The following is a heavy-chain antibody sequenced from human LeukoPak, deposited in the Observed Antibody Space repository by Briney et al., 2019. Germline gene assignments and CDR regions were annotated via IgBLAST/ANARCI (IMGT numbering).Heavy chain of an antibody. D-gene: IGHD3-10*01. V-gene: IGHV7-4-1*02. Sequence: ASVKVSCKASGYTFTNYAVNWVRQAPGQGLEWMGWINTNTGTPTYAQGFTGRFVFSLDTSASTIYLQINSLKAEDTAVYYCAKDRYFYGSIFDHWGQGTLVTVSS. CDR3: AKDRYFYGSIFDH. CDR2: INTNTGTP. J-gene: IGHJ4*02. CDR1: GYTFTNYA.